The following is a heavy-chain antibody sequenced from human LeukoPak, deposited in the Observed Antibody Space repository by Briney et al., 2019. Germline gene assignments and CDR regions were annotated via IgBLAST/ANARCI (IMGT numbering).Heavy chain of an antibody. Sequence: SETLSLTCTVSGGSITISSYYWGWIRQPPGKGLEWIGSIYYSGNTYYNPSLKSRVTISVDTSKHQFSLNLSSVTAADTAVYYCARALGYCSGGSCTRGYNWFDPWGQGTLVTVPS. CDR2: IYYSGNT. D-gene: IGHD2-15*01. V-gene: IGHV4-39*01. CDR3: ARALGYCSGGSCTRGYNWFDP. CDR1: GGSITISSYY. J-gene: IGHJ5*02.